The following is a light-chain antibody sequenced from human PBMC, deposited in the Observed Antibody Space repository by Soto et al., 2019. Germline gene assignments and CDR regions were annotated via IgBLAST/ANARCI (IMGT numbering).Light chain of an antibody. CDR3: QQYGASRWT. CDR1: QNVASAY. J-gene: IGKJ1*01. Sequence: EIVLTQSPGTLSLSPGERATLSCRASQNVASAYLAWYQHKPGQAPRLLIYGASSRATGVPDRISGWGSGAAFTLTISRLEPEDFAVYYCQQYGASRWTFGQGTKV. CDR2: GAS. V-gene: IGKV3-20*01.